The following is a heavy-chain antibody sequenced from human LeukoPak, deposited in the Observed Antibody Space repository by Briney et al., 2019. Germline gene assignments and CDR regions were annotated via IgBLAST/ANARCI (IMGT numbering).Heavy chain of an antibody. V-gene: IGHV1-2*02. J-gene: IGHJ4*02. CDR3: ARDHDYGPDY. CDR1: GYTFTGYY. Sequence: ASVKVSCKASGYTFTGYYMHWVRQAPGQGLEWMGWINPNSGGTNYAQKFQGRVTMTRDTSISTAYMELSSLTSDDMAMYYCARDHDYGPDYWGQGTLVTVSA. CDR2: INPNSGGT. D-gene: IGHD4/OR15-4a*01.